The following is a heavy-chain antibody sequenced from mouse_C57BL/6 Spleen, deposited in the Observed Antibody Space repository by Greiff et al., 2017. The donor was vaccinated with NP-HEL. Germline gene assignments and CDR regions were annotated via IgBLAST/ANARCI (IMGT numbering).Heavy chain of an antibody. CDR3: ARPGDYAMDY. V-gene: IGHV1-26*01. CDR1: GYTFTDYY. CDR2: INPNNGGT. J-gene: IGHJ4*01. Sequence: EVQLQQSGPELVKPGASVKISCKASGYTFTDYYMNWVKQSHGESLEWIGDINPNNGGTSYNQKFKGKATLTVDKSSSTAYMELRSLTSEDSAVYYCARPGDYAMDYWGQGTSVTVSS.